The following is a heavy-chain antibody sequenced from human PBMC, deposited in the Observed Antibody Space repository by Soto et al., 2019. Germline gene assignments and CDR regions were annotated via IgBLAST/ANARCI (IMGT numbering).Heavy chain of an antibody. Sequence: QVQLVQSGAEVKKPGASVKVSCKASGYTFTSYGISWVRQAPGQGLEWMGWISAYNGNTNYAQKLQGRVTMTTDTSTSSAYRERRSLRSYDTAVYYWERDSSSRCHGYWGQGTLVTVSS. CDR3: ERDSSSRCHGY. J-gene: IGHJ4*02. CDR1: GYTFTSYG. D-gene: IGHD6-13*01. V-gene: IGHV1-18*01. CDR2: ISAYNGNT.